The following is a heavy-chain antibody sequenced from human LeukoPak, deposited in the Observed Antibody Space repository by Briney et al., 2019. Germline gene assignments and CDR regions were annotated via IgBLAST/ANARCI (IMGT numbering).Heavy chain of an antibody. J-gene: IGHJ4*02. D-gene: IGHD3-22*01. Sequence: SETPSLTCTVSDSSISSAYYWSWIRQPPGKGLEWIGEINHSGSTNYNPSLKSRVTISVDTSKNQFSLKLSSVTAADTAVYYCATGKLTTFDYWGQGTLVTVSS. V-gene: IGHV4-34*01. CDR3: ATGKLTTFDY. CDR1: DSSISSAYY. CDR2: INHSGST.